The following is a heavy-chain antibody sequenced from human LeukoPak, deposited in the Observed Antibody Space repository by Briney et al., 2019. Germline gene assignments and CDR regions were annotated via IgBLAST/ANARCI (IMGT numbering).Heavy chain of an antibody. V-gene: IGHV1-2*02. Sequence: ASVKVSCKAFGYIYTREAIGWVRQAPGQGLEWMGWINPNSGGTNYAQKFQGRVTMTRDTSISTACMELSRLRSDDTAVYYCVGMDIVVVPAAMSFDYWGQGTLVTVSS. CDR2: INPNSGGT. CDR3: VGMDIVVVPAAMSFDY. CDR1: GYIYTREA. D-gene: IGHD2-2*03. J-gene: IGHJ4*02.